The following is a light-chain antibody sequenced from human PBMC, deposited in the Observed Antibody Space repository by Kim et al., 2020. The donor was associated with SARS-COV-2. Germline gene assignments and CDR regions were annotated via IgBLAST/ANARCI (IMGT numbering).Light chain of an antibody. J-gene: IGKJ2*01. CDR3: HQYGSSPYT. V-gene: IGKV3-20*01. CDR1: QSVRSTY. Sequence: LSPGERATLSCRASQSVRSTYLAWFQQKPGQAPRLLINGASSRATGIPDRFSGSGSGTDFSLTISRLEPEDFAVYYCHQYGSSPYTFGQGTKLEI. CDR2: GAS.